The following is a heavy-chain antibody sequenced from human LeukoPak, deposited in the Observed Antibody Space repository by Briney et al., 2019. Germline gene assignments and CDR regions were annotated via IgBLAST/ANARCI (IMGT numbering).Heavy chain of an antibody. CDR1: GFIFSSFG. J-gene: IGHJ4*02. CDR2: IGGSGDTT. D-gene: IGHD2-15*01. CDR3: ATLVGSASYY. V-gene: IGHV3-23*01. Sequence: GGSLRLSCAASGFIFSSFGMTWVRQAPGKGLEWVSAIGGSGDTTYYTDSVKGRFTISRDNSKNTLYLQMNSLRAEDTAVYYCATLVGSASYYWGQGTRVTVSS.